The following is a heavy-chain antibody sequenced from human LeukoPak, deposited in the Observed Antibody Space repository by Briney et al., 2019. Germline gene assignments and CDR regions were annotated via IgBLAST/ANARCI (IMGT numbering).Heavy chain of an antibody. D-gene: IGHD1-26*01. J-gene: IGHJ4*02. Sequence: QTGGSLRLSCAASGFTFSNYWMHWVRQAPGEALMWVSRIKSDGSSTTYADSVKGRFTISRDNAKNTLYLQMNSLRAEDTAVYYCAKPQSPLDSGSYTNWGQGTLVTVSS. CDR1: GFTFSNYW. V-gene: IGHV3-74*01. CDR2: IKSDGSST. CDR3: AKPQSPLDSGSYTN.